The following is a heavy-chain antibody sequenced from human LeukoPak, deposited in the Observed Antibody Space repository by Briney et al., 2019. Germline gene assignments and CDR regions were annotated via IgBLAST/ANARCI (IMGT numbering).Heavy chain of an antibody. CDR2: IYSGGST. Sequence: GGSLRLSCAASGFTVSSNYMSWVRQAPGKGLEWVSVIYSGGSTYYADSVKGRFTISRDNSKNTLYLQMNSLRAEDTAFYYCAKDTRIAVAGTFDYWGQGTLVTVSS. V-gene: IGHV3-53*05. D-gene: IGHD6-19*01. CDR3: AKDTRIAVAGTFDY. J-gene: IGHJ4*02. CDR1: GFTVSSNY.